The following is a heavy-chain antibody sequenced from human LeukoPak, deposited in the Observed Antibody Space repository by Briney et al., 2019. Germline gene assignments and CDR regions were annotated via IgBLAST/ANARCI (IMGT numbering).Heavy chain of an antibody. Sequence: GGSLRLSCTTSGFAFSSHTMIWVRQAPGKGLEWVSYILSFGSTIYYADSVKGRFTISRDNAKHSLYLQMNSLRAEDTAVYYCARGEIYYDSSGYYFHYWGQGTLVTVSS. CDR2: ILSFGSTI. J-gene: IGHJ4*02. CDR3: ARGEIYYDSSGYYFHY. V-gene: IGHV3-48*01. D-gene: IGHD3-22*01. CDR1: GFAFSSHT.